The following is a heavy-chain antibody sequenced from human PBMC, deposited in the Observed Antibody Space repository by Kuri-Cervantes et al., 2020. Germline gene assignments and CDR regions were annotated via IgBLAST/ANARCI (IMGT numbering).Heavy chain of an antibody. D-gene: IGHD2-15*01. CDR3: ARDGRYCSGGNCYSGFDY. CDR2: ISYDGSNK. V-gene: IGHV3-30-3*01. CDR1: GFTFSSYA. Sequence: GGSLRLSCAASGFTFSSYAMHWVRQAPGKGLEWVAVISYDGSNKYYADSVKGRFTISRDNSKNTLYLQMNSLRAEDTAVYYCARDGRYCSGGNCYSGFDYWGQGTLVTVSS. J-gene: IGHJ4*02.